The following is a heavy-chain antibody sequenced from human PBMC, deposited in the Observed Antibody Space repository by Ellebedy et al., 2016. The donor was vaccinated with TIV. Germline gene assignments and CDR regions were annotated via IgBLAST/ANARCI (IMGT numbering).Heavy chain of an antibody. D-gene: IGHD2-2*01. CDR2: IDPSDSYT. Sequence: GESLKISCKGSGYSFTSYWISWVRQMPGKGLEWMGRIDPSDSYTNYSPSFQGHVTISADKSISTAYLQWSSLKASDTAMYYCARGVVPAAIPTNWFDPWGQGTLVTVSS. V-gene: IGHV5-10-1*01. CDR1: GYSFTSYW. J-gene: IGHJ5*02. CDR3: ARGVVPAAIPTNWFDP.